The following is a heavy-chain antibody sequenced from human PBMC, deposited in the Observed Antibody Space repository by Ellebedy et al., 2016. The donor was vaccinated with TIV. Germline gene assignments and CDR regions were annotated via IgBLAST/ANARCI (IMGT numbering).Heavy chain of an antibody. V-gene: IGHV1-46*01. CDR1: GYTFTSYY. CDR2: INPSGGST. Sequence: ASVKVSXXASGYTFTSYYMHWVRQAPGQGLEWMGIINPSGGSTSYAQKFQGRVTMTRDTSTSTVYMELNSLRAEDTAVYYCAKDDRGSYEEPTNDDSWGQGTLVTVSS. CDR3: AKDDRGSYEEPTNDDS. D-gene: IGHD1-26*01. J-gene: IGHJ4*02.